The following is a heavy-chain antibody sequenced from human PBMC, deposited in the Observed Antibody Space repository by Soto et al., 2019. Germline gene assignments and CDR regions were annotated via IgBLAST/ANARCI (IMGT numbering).Heavy chain of an antibody. D-gene: IGHD2-15*01. CDR1: GGSISSYY. J-gene: IGHJ5*02. Sequence: PSETLSLTCTVSGGSISSYYWSWIRQPPGKGLEWIGYIYYSGSTNYNPSLKSRVTISVDTSKNQFSLKLSSVTAADTAVYYCAIRKPGYCSGGSCYSGWFDPWGQGTLVTVSS. CDR3: AIRKPGYCSGGSCYSGWFDP. V-gene: IGHV4-59*12. CDR2: IYYSGST.